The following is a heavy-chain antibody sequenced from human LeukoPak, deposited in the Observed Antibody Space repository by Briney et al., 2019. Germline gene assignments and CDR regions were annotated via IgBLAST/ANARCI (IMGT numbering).Heavy chain of an antibody. CDR2: IYPGDFDT. V-gene: IGHV5-51*01. Sequence: GESLKISCKGSGYTFTTYWIGWVRQMPGKGLEWMGIIYPGDFDTRYSPSFQGQVTISVDKSINTAYLQWRSLKASDTAMYYCARSEGHCGDGACYAQKVIDHWGQGTLVTVSS. CDR1: GYTFTTYW. CDR3: ARSEGHCGDGACYAQKVIDH. J-gene: IGHJ4*02. D-gene: IGHD2-21*02.